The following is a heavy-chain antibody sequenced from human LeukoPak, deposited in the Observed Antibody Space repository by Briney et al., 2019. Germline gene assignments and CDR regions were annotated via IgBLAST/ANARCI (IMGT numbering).Heavy chain of an antibody. Sequence: GGSLRLSCAASGFTVSSNYMSWVRQAPGKGLEWVSVIYSGGSTYYADPVKGRFTISRDNSKNTLYLQMNSLRAEDTAVYYCARDRADCSGGSCYWTNWFDPWGQGTLVTVSS. J-gene: IGHJ5*02. D-gene: IGHD2-15*01. CDR1: GFTVSSNY. CDR2: IYSGGST. V-gene: IGHV3-53*01. CDR3: ARDRADCSGGSCYWTNWFDP.